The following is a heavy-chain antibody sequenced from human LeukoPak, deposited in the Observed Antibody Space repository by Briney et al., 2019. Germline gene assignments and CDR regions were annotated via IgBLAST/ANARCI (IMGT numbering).Heavy chain of an antibody. V-gene: IGHV3-72*01. CDR3: TRSISSGWSNYYHSYYMDV. CDR2: TTNKANSYTV. D-gene: IGHD6-19*01. Sequence: GGSLRLSCVASGFTFSDHNMDWVRQAPGKGLEWVGHTTNKANSYTVQYAASVKGEFTISRDDSKNSLYLQMDDLKTQDTAVYYCTRSISSGWSNYYHSYYMDVWGKGTTVTVS. CDR1: GFTFSDHN. J-gene: IGHJ6*03.